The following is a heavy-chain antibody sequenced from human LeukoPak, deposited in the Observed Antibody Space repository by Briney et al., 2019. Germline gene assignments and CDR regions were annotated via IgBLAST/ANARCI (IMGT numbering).Heavy chain of an antibody. J-gene: IGHJ4*02. CDR3: AKGHDSPVLPDY. Sequence: GGSLRLSCAASGFTFSNYGTHWVRQAPGKGLEWVTLISYDGSNKYYADSVKGRFTISRDNSKNTLYLQMSSLRAEDTALYYCAKGHDSPVLPDYWGQGTLVTVSS. CDR1: GFTFSNYG. V-gene: IGHV3-30*18. D-gene: IGHD5-12*01. CDR2: ISYDGSNK.